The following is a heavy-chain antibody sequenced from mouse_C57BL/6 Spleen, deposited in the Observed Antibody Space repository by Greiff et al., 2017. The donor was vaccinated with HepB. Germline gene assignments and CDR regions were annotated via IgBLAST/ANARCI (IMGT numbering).Heavy chain of an antibody. Sequence: QVQLQQSGAELVRPGTSVKMSCKASGYTFTNYWTGWAKQRPGHGLEWIGDIYPGGGYTNYNEKFKGKATLTADKSSSTAYMQFSSLTSEDSAIYYCATTVVAPFDYWGQGTTLTVSS. CDR3: ATTVVAPFDY. J-gene: IGHJ2*01. D-gene: IGHD1-1*01. CDR2: IYPGGGYT. V-gene: IGHV1-63*01. CDR1: GYTFTNYW.